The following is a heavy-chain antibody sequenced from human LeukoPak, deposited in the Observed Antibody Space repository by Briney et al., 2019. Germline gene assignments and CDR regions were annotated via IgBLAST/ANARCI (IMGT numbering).Heavy chain of an antibody. CDR3: ARVWGSGWYVADP. J-gene: IGHJ5*02. V-gene: IGHV3-7*01. CDR1: GFTLSGYW. CDR2: IKQDGSEK. Sequence: GGSLRLSCVASGFTLSGYWMSWVRQAPGKGLEWVANIKQDGSEKYYVDSVKGRFTISRDNAKNSLYLQMNSLRVEDTAVYYCARVWGSGWYVADPWGQGTLVTVFS. D-gene: IGHD6-19*01.